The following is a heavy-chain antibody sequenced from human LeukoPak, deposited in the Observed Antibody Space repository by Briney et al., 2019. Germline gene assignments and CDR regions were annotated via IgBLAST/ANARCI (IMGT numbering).Heavy chain of an antibody. Sequence: PSETLSLTCAVYGGSFSGYHWSWIRQPPGKGLEWIGEINHSGSTNYNPSLKSRVTISVDTSKNQFSLKLSSVTAADTAVYYCARGLWANTVTTYYYYMDVWGKGTTVTVSS. CDR3: ARGLWANTVTTYYYYMDV. CDR2: INHSGST. V-gene: IGHV4-34*01. J-gene: IGHJ6*03. CDR1: GGSFSGYH. D-gene: IGHD4-11*01.